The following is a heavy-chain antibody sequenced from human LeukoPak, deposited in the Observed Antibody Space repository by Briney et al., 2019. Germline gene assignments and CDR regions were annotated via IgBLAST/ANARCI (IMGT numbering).Heavy chain of an antibody. D-gene: IGHD4-4*01. J-gene: IGHJ3*02. CDR2: IYSGGST. V-gene: IGHV3-53*01. CDR3: ARGSDYTIFTYAFDI. Sequence: GGSLRLSCAASGFTFSSYSMNWVRQAPGKGLEWVSVIYSGGSTYYADSVKGRFTISRDNSKNTLSLQMNSLRAEDTAVYYCARGSDYTIFTYAFDIWGQGTMVTVSS. CDR1: GFTFSSYS.